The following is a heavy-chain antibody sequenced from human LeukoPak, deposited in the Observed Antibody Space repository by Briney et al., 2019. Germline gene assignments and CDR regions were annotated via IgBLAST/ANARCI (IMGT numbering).Heavy chain of an antibody. J-gene: IGHJ4*02. CDR3: AREASGWYAY. D-gene: IGHD6-19*01. V-gene: IGHV1-2*02. Sequence: ASVKVSCKASGFTFTDYYMHWVRQAPGQGLEWVGWINPNSGATAYAQKFQGRVTVTRDTPINTAYMDLSMLTSDDTAMYYCAREASGWYAYWGQGTLVTVPS. CDR2: INPNSGAT. CDR1: GFTFTDYY.